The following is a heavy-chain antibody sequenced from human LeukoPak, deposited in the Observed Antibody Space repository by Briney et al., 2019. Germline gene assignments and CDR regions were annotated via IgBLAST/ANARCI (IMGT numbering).Heavy chain of an antibody. J-gene: IGHJ4*02. CDR3: ARDLSSSSSFDY. CDR1: GGSISSGSYY. CDR2: MYTSGST. Sequence: SETLSLTCTVSGGSISSGSYYWSWIRQPAGQGLEYIGRMYTSGSTNYNPSLKSRVTISVDTSKNQFSLKLSSVTAADTAVYYCARDLSSSSSFDYWGQGTLVTVSS. V-gene: IGHV4-61*02. D-gene: IGHD6-6*01.